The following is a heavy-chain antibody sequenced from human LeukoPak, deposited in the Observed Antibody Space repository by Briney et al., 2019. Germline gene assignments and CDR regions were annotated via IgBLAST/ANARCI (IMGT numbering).Heavy chain of an antibody. CDR3: ARCPPNGGWSYYYCYYMDV. CDR1: GGSISSYY. Sequence: SETLSLTCTVSGGSISSYYWSWIRQPAGKGLEWIGRIYTSGSTNYNPSLKSRVTMSVDTSKNQFSLKLSSVTAADTAVYYCARCPPNGGWSYYYCYYMDVWGKGTTVTVSS. D-gene: IGHD2-8*01. V-gene: IGHV4-4*07. J-gene: IGHJ6*03. CDR2: IYTSGST.